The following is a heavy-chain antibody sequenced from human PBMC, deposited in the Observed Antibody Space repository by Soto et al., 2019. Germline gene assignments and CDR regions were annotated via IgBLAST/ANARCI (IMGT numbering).Heavy chain of an antibody. J-gene: IGHJ3*02. CDR3: ERGGGVGVAGSAAFDM. V-gene: IGHV1-2*02. D-gene: IGHD3-3*01. CDR1: GYPVTAYY. CDR2: INPATGAA. Sequence: QLHLVQSGAVVKKPGASVTVSCSASGYPVTAYYMHWVRQAPGRGLEWMGGINPATGAAKYTQTVQGRVTKTRDTSTSTVFMELSGLTSGDTAVFYCERGGGVGVAGSAAFDMWGQGTLVTVSS.